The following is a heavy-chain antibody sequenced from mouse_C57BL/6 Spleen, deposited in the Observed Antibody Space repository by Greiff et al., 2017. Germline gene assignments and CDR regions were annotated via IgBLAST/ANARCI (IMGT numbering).Heavy chain of an antibody. CDR3: ARGLRKSFAY. Sequence: QVQLMQSGAELVKPGASVKLSCKASGYTFTSYWMHWVKQRPGQGLEWIGMIRPNSGSTTYDEKFKSKATLTVDKSSSTAYMQLSSLTSEDSAVYYCARGLRKSFAYRGQGTLVTVSA. J-gene: IGHJ3*01. V-gene: IGHV1-64*01. CDR1: GYTFTSYW. D-gene: IGHD1-1*01. CDR2: IRPNSGST.